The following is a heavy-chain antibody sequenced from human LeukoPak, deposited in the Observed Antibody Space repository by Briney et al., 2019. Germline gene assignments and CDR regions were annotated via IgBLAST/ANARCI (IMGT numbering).Heavy chain of an antibody. CDR2: IKTDGSEK. D-gene: IGHD2/OR15-2a*01. CDR1: GFTFSDSW. J-gene: IGHJ1*01. V-gene: IGHV3-7*01. Sequence: GGSLRPSCEASGFTFSDSWMTWVRQTPGKGLEWVANIKTDGSEKYYVDSVKGRFTISRDNAKNSLYLQMNSLRAEDTAMYYCATYSTRNAREFQSWGQGTPVTVSS. CDR3: ATYSTRNAREFQS.